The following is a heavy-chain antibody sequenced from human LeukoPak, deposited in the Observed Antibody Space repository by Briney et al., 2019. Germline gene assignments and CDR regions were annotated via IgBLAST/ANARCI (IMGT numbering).Heavy chain of an antibody. CDR2: IIPIFGTA. CDR3: ARGLGYCSSTSCYRGSYYYYYMDV. CDR1: GGTFSSYA. J-gene: IGHJ6*03. Sequence: SVKVSCKASGGTFSSYAISWVRQAPGQGLEWMGGIIPIFGTANYAQKFQGRVTITTDESTSTAYTELSSLRSEDTAVYYCARGLGYCSSTSCYRGSYYYYYMDVWGKGTTVTVSS. D-gene: IGHD2-2*01. V-gene: IGHV1-69*05.